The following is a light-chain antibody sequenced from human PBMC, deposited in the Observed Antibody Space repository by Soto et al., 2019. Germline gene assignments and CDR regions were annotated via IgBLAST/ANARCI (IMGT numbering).Light chain of an antibody. CDR2: SSH. V-gene: IGLV1-44*01. CDR3: AAWDVSLNGVV. Sequence: QSVLTQPPSASGTPGQRVTISCSGSSSNIGDYHVHWYQQLPGAAPKVLIHSSHQRPSGVPDRFSGSKSGTSASLAISGLQSGDEADYYCAAWDVSLNGVVFGGGTKLTVL. J-gene: IGLJ2*01. CDR1: SSNIGDYH.